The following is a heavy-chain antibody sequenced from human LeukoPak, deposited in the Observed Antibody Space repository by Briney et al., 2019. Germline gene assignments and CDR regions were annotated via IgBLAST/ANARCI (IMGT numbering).Heavy chain of an antibody. CDR2: INDSGTI. D-gene: IGHD1-7*01. Sequence: ASETLSLTCAVYGGSFSHYYWSWIRQSPGMGLEWIGEINDSGTINYNPSLMSRVTISVDKSKNQFSLKLTSATAADTAAYYCARRWNYGRNYYIDVWGKGATVSVSS. J-gene: IGHJ6*03. V-gene: IGHV4-34*01. CDR1: GGSFSHYY. CDR3: ARRWNYGRNYYIDV.